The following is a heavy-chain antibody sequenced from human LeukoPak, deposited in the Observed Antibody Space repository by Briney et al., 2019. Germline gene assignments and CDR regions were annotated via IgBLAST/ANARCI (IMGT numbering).Heavy chain of an antibody. CDR2: IYSGRST. V-gene: IGHV3-66*01. CDR1: GFTVSSKY. J-gene: IGHJ4*02. Sequence: GGSLRLSCAASGFTVSSKYMSWVRQAPGKGLEWVSVIYSGRSTYYADSVKDRFNISRDNSKHTVYLQMNSPRAEDTAVYYCARAGPGTTFDYWGQGTLVTVSS. CDR3: ARAGPGTTFDY. D-gene: IGHD1-1*01.